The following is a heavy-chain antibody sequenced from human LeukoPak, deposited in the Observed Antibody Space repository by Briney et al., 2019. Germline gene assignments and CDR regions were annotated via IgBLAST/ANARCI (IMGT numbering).Heavy chain of an antibody. CDR2: IIPIFGTA. D-gene: IGHD6-19*01. CDR3: ARTGRSSGWYWFDP. Sequence: ASVKVSCKASGGTFSSYAISWVRQAPGKGLEWMGGIIPIFGTANYAQKFQGRVTITADESTSTAYMELSSLRSEDTAVYYCARTGRSSGWYWFDPWGQGTLVTVSS. V-gene: IGHV1-69*13. CDR1: GGTFSSYA. J-gene: IGHJ5*02.